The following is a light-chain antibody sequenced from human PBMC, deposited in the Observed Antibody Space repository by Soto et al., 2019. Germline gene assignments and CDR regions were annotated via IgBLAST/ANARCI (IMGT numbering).Light chain of an antibody. Sequence: QSALTQPASVSGSPGHSITIPCSGTSSDVGSYNVVSWYQQHPGKAPKLVIYDVSNRPSGVSPRFSGAKSGNTASLTIAGLQAEDEADYYCSSYTRRSTYVFGTGTKVTVL. CDR1: SSDVGSYNV. CDR3: SSYTRRSTYV. J-gene: IGLJ1*01. V-gene: IGLV2-14*03. CDR2: DVS.